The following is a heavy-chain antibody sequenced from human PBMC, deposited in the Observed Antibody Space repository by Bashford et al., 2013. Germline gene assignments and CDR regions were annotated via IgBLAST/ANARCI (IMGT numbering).Heavy chain of an antibody. CDR3: ARKASSHDYGDYVPFDY. J-gene: IGHJ4*02. Sequence: SVKVSCKASGGTFSSYAISWVRQAPGQGLEWMGGIIPIFGTANYAQKFQGRVTITADESTSTAYMELSSLRSEDTAVYYCARKASSHDYGDYVPFDYWGQGTLVTVSS. D-gene: IGHD4-17*01. V-gene: IGHV1-69*13. CDR1: GGTFSSYA. CDR2: IIPIFGTA.